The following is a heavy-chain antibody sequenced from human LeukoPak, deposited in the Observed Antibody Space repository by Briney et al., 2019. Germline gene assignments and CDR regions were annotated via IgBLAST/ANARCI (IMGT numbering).Heavy chain of an antibody. V-gene: IGHV3-48*02. CDR2: ISNSDGSI. CDR3: ARDAATIGTYWYFDL. D-gene: IGHD1-1*01. CDR1: GFSFSSYS. J-gene: IGHJ2*01. Sequence: GGSLRLSCAASGFSFSSYSMNWVRQAPGKGLEWVSYISNSDGSIYYADSVKGRFTISRDNAKLSLFLQMSTLRDEDTAVYYCARDAATIGTYWYFDLWGRGTLVTVSS.